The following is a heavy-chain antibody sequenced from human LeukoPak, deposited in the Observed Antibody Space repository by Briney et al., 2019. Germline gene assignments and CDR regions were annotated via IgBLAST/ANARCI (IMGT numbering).Heavy chain of an antibody. CDR1: GGSISPFY. CDR3: SRESGPYCPFGY. V-gene: IGHV4-59*12. D-gene: IGHD1-26*01. J-gene: IGHJ4*02. CDR2: IYYTGGT. Sequence: PSETLSLTCTVSGGSISPFYWNWIRQPPGKGLEWIGYIYYTGGTSYSPSLNSRATISVDTSKNQISLKLNSVTAADTAVYYCSRESGPYCPFGYWGQGTLVAVTS.